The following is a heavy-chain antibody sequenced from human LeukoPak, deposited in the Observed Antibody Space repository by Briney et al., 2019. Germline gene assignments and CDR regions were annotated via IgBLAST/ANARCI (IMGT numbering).Heavy chain of an antibody. CDR1: GFTVSSNH. V-gene: IGHV3-66*01. CDR2: IYSGGTT. CDR3: ARDGENHYYDY. J-gene: IGHJ4*02. Sequence: GGSLRLSCAASGFTVSSNHNHMSWVRQAPGKGLEWVSVIYSGGTTFYADSVKGRFTISRDNSKNTVYLEMNSLRAEDTAVYYCARDGENHYYDYWGQGTLVTVSS. D-gene: IGHD3-10*01.